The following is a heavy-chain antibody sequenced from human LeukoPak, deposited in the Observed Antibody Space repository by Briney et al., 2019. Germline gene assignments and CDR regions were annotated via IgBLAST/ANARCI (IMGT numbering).Heavy chain of an antibody. Sequence: SETLSLTCAVSGYSISSGYYWGWIRQPPGKGLEWIGSIYHSGSTYYNPSLKSRVTISVDTSKNQFSLKLSSVTVADTAVYYCARQRSVPAATGYFDYWGQGTLVTVSS. D-gene: IGHD2-2*01. CDR3: ARQRSVPAATGYFDY. CDR1: GYSISSGYY. J-gene: IGHJ4*02. V-gene: IGHV4-38-2*01. CDR2: IYHSGST.